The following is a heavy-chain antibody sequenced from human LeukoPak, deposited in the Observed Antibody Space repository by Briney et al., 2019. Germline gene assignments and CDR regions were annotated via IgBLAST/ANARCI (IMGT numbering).Heavy chain of an antibody. J-gene: IGHJ5*02. CDR3: ATNVLRKNWFDP. CDR1: GGTFSSYA. CDR2: IIPIFGTA. Sequence: SVKVSCKASGGTFSSYAISWARQAPGQGLEWMGGIIPIFGTANYAQKFQGRVTITTDESTSTAYMELSSLRSEDTAVYYCATNVLRKNWFDPWGQGTLVTVSS. V-gene: IGHV1-69*05. D-gene: IGHD3-3*01.